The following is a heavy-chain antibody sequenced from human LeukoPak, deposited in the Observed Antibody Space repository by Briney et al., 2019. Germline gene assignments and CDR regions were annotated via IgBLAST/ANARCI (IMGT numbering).Heavy chain of an antibody. Sequence: ASVKVSCKASGYTFTSYYMHWVRQAPGQGLEWMGIINPSGGSTSYAQKFQGRVTMTRDTSTSTVYMELSSLRSEDTAVYYCAREPQGGDSSGYYGFDYWGQGTLVTVSS. CDR3: AREPQGGDSSGYYGFDY. J-gene: IGHJ4*02. CDR1: GYTFTSYY. D-gene: IGHD3-22*01. CDR2: INPSGGST. V-gene: IGHV1-46*01.